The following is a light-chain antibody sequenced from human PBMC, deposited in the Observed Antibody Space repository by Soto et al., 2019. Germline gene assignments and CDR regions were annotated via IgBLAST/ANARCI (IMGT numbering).Light chain of an antibody. V-gene: IGKV3-20*01. CDR1: QTVNNNY. Sequence: EVVLTQSPGTLSLSPGERATLSCRASQTVNNNYLAWYQQKPGRAPRLLIFGASNRATGIPDRFSGSASGTDFTLTISGLEPEDFAVYYCQQYYTTPLIFGGGTKVDIK. CDR2: GAS. CDR3: QQYYTTPLI. J-gene: IGKJ4*01.